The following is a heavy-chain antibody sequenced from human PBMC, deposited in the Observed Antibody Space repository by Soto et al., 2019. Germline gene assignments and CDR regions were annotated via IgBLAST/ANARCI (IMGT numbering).Heavy chain of an antibody. CDR1: RGSISSGGYY. CDR3: AWGSDTIYYYYYGMDV. D-gene: IGHD3-10*01. V-gene: IGHV4-31*03. CDR2: IYYSGST. J-gene: IGHJ6*02. Sequence: QVQLQESGPGLVKPSQTLSLTCTVSRGSISSGGYYWSWIRQHPGKGLEWIGYIYYSGSTYYNPSLKSRVTISVDTSKNQFSLKLSSVTAADTAVYYCAWGSDTIYYYYYGMDVWGQGTTVTVSS.